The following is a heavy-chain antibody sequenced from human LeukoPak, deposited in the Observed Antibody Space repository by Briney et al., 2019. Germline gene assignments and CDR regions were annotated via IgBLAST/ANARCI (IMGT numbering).Heavy chain of an antibody. J-gene: IGHJ3*02. V-gene: IGHV3-66*01. Sequence: GSLGLSCVASGILVSSNYMSWVRQAPGKGLEWVSFIDSTGSTYYADSVKGRFTISRDNSRNTLYLQMNSLRVEDTAVYYCARRERLGYSYGRGTLDIWGQGTMVTVSS. CDR2: IDSTGST. D-gene: IGHD5-18*01. CDR1: GILVSSNY. CDR3: ARRERLGYSYGRGTLDI.